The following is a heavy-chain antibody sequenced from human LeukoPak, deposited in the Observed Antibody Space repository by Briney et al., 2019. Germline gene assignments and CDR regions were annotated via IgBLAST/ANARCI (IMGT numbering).Heavy chain of an antibody. CDR2: IYYSGST. CDR3: ARAGSLLWFGELFPDWFDP. D-gene: IGHD3-10*01. J-gene: IGHJ5*02. Sequence: ASETLSLTCTVSGGSISSSSYYWGWIRQPPGKGLEWIGSIYYSGSTYYNPSLKSRVTISVDTSKNQFSLKLSSVTAADTAVYYCARAGSLLWFGELFPDWFDPWGQGTLVTVSS. CDR1: GGSISSSSYY. V-gene: IGHV4-39*07.